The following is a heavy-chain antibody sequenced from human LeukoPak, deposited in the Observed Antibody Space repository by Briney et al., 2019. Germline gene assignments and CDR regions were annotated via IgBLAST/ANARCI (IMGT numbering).Heavy chain of an antibody. CDR1: GFTFSSYS. CDR2: ISSSSSYI. CDR3: ARDCSSTSCAHDY. J-gene: IGHJ4*02. Sequence: KPGGSLRLSCAASGFTFSSYSMNWVRQAPGKGLEWVSSISSSSSYIYYADSVKGRFTISRDNAKNSLYLQMNSLRAEDTAVYYCARDCSSTSCAHDYWGQGTLVTVSS. D-gene: IGHD2-2*01. V-gene: IGHV3-21*01.